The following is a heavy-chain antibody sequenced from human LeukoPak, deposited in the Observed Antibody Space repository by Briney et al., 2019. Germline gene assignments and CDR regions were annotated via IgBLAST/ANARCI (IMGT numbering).Heavy chain of an antibody. CDR2: MSYDGSKK. D-gene: IGHD3-10*01. CDR1: GFTFSTYG. V-gene: IGHV3-30*03. Sequence: SGGSLRLSCAASGFTFSTYGMYWVRQAPGKGLEWVAVMSYDGSKKYYADSVKGRFTISRDNSKNTLYLQMNSLRAEDTAVYYCARDPMYGSGSYYFFDYWGQGTLVTVSS. J-gene: IGHJ4*02. CDR3: ARDPMYGSGSYYFFDY.